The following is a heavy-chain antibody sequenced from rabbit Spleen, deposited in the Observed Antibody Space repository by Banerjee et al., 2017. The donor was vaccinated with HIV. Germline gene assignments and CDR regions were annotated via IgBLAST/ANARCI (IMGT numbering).Heavy chain of an antibody. CDR1: GFSFSSSYD. J-gene: IGHJ3*01. V-gene: IGHV1S45*01. CDR2: IYTGNGKT. Sequence: QEQLEESGGDLVKPEGSLTLTCTASGFSFSSSYDMCWVRQAPGKGLEWIACIYTGNGKTYYASWAKGRFTISKTSSTTVTLQMTSLTAADTATYFCARAYGGYAGYTYTRYTRLDLWGPGTLVTVS. D-gene: IGHD6-1*01. CDR3: ARAYGGYAGYTYTRYTRLDL.